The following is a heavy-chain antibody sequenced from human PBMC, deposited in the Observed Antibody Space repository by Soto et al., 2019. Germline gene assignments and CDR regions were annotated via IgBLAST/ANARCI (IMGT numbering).Heavy chain of an antibody. D-gene: IGHD3-10*01. J-gene: IGHJ1*01. CDR1: GGTFSSYT. CDR2: IIPILGIA. CDR3: ARGGPTMVRGVIITNEYCQQ. V-gene: IGHV1-69*02. Sequence: QVQLVQSGAEVKKPGSSVKVSCKASGGTFSSYTISWVRQAPGQGLEWMGRIIPILGIANYAQKFQGRVTITADKSTSTAYMEVSSLRSEDTAVYYCARGGPTMVRGVIITNEYCQQWGQGTLVTVSS.